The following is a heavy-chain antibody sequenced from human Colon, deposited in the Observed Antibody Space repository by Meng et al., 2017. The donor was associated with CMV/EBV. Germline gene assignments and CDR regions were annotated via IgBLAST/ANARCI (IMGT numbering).Heavy chain of an antibody. J-gene: IGHJ4*02. Sequence: LSLTCVVSGGSLIGPSGWHWVRQPPGGGLEWIGEIFHSGASNYNPSLKSRATISIDNSKNQFSLRLTSVTVADTAVYFCADPPAGLWGQGVLVTVSS. CDR2: IFHSGAS. V-gene: IGHV4-4*01. D-gene: IGHD3-16*01. CDR3: ADPPAGL. CDR1: GGSLIGPSG.